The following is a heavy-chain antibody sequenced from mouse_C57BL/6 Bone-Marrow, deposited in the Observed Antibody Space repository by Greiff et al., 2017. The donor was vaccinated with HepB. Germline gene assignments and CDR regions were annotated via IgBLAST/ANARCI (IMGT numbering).Heavy chain of an antibody. J-gene: IGHJ4*01. Sequence: EVQLVESGGGLVQPGRSLKLSCAASGFTFSDYYMYWVRQTPEKRLEWVAYISNGGGSTYYPDTVKGRFTISRDNAKNTLYLQMSRLKSEDTAMYYCARAYSGTMDYWGQGTSVTVSS. CDR2: ISNGGGST. CDR1: GFTFSDYY. D-gene: IGHD1-1*02. V-gene: IGHV5-12*01. CDR3: ARAYSGTMDY.